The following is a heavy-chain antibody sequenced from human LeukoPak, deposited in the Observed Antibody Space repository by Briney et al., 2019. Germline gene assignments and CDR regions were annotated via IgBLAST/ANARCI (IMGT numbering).Heavy chain of an antibody. J-gene: IGHJ4*02. CDR3: ASFQFEYSSSSFARYFDY. V-gene: IGHV3-30*04. Sequence: GGSLRLSCAASGFTFSSYTMHWVRQAPGKGLEWVAVISYDGSNKYYADSVKGRFTISRDNSKNTLYLQMNSLRAEDTAVYYCASFQFEYSSSSFARYFDYWGQGTLVTVSS. CDR2: ISYDGSNK. CDR1: GFTFSSYT. D-gene: IGHD6-6*01.